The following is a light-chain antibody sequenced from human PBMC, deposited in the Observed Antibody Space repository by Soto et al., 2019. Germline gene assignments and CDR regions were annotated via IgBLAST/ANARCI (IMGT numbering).Light chain of an antibody. CDR1: QSVSSY. CDR2: DAS. Sequence: EIVLTQSPATPSLSPGERATLSCRASQSVSSYLAWYQQKPGQAPRLLIYDASNRATGIPARFSGSGSGTDFTLTISSLEPEDFAVYYCQHRSNWPLTFGGGTMVEIK. CDR3: QHRSNWPLT. J-gene: IGKJ4*01. V-gene: IGKV3-11*01.